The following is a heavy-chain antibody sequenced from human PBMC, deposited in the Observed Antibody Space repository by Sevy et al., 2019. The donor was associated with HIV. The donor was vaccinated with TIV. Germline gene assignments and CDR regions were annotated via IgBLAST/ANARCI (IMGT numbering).Heavy chain of an antibody. CDR2: IKSRADGGTI. Sequence: GGSLRLSCAASGFTFTYAWMTWVRQPPGKGLEWLGRIKSRADGGTIDYAASVKGRFRISRDDSKNTLYLQMNSLKTEDTGVYYCSTDPIIVLLVTDGMDVWGQGTSVTVSS. V-gene: IGHV3-15*01. J-gene: IGHJ6*02. CDR3: STDPIIVLLVTDGMDV. D-gene: IGHD2-8*02. CDR1: GFTFTYAW.